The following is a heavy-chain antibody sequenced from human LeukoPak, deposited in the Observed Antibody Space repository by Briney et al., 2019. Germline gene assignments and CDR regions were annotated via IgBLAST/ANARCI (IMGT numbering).Heavy chain of an antibody. J-gene: IGHJ4*02. CDR3: ARVHGDYFDY. D-gene: IGHD4-17*01. V-gene: IGHV4-39*01. CDR2: IYSSGST. CDR1: GGSINSSSYY. Sequence: PSETLSLTCNVSGGSINSSSYYWGWIRQPPGKGLEWIGSIYSSGSTYNNPSLKSRVTISVDTSKNQFSLKLSSVTAADTAVYYCARVHGDYFDYWGQGTLVTVSS.